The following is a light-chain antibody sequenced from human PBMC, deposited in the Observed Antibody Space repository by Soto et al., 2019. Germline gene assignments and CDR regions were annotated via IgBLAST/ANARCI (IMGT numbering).Light chain of an antibody. V-gene: IGLV1-47*02. Sequence: QSVLTQPPSASGTPGQRVTISCSGSSSNIGSNYVYWYQQLPGTAPKLLIYSNNQRPSGVPDRFSGCKSGASASLAISGLRSEDEADYYCAAWDAGLSGWVFGGGTKLTVL. J-gene: IGLJ3*02. CDR3: AAWDAGLSGWV. CDR2: SNN. CDR1: SSNIGSNY.